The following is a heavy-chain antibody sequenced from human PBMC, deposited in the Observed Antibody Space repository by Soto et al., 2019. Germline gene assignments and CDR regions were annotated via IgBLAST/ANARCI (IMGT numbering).Heavy chain of an antibody. Sequence: EVQLVESGGGLVKPGGSLRLSCAASGFSFSNGWMSLVRQAPGKGLEWVGRIKSKIHGGTTDYAAHVKGRFTISRDDSRNTLYLQMHSLQTEDTAVYYCSTDEWEWGQGTLVTVSS. CDR1: GFSFSNGW. CDR2: IKSKIHGGTT. V-gene: IGHV3-15*05. CDR3: STDEWE. J-gene: IGHJ4*02. D-gene: IGHD1-26*01.